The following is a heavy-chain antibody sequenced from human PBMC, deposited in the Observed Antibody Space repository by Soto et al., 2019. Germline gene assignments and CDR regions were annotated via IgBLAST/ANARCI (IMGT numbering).Heavy chain of an antibody. Sequence: GGSLRLCCAASGFTFSSYAMSWVRQAPGKGLEWVSAISGSGGSTYYADSVKGRFTISRDNSKNTLYLQMNSLRAEDTAVYYCAKRYCSGGSRYDFAYWGQGTLVTVSS. D-gene: IGHD2-15*01. V-gene: IGHV3-23*01. J-gene: IGHJ4*02. CDR1: GFTFSSYA. CDR2: ISGSGGST. CDR3: AKRYCSGGSRYDFAY.